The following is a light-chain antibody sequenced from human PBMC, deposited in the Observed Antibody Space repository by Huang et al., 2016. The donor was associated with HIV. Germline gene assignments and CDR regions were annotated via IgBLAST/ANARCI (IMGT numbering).Light chain of an antibody. V-gene: IGKV1-5*03. Sequence: DIQMTQSPSTLSASVRDRVTITCRASQSISSWLAWYQQKPGKAPKVLIYKASSLESGVPSRFSGSGSGTEFTLTISSLQPDDFATYYCQQYNRYSYTFGQGTNLEIK. CDR3: QQYNRYSYT. CDR1: QSISSW. CDR2: KAS. J-gene: IGKJ2*01.